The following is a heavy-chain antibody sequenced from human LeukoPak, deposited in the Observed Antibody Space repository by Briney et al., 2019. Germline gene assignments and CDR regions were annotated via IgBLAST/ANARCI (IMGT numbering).Heavy chain of an antibody. V-gene: IGHV4-30-4*01. CDR3: ARKYPDHWFDP. CDR1: GGSISSGNFY. J-gene: IGHJ5*02. Sequence: SETLSLTCTVSGGSISSGNFYWSWVRQPPGKGLEWIGYIFYLGSTYYNLSLKSRVTMSVDTSKNQFSLKLRSVTAADTAVYYCARKYPDHWFDPWGQGTLVTVSS. D-gene: IGHD6-6*01. CDR2: IFYLGST.